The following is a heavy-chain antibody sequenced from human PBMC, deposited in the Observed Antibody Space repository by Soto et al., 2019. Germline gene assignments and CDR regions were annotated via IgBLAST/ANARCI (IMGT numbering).Heavy chain of an antibody. D-gene: IGHD3-3*01. CDR1: GFSLTTSGVG. J-gene: IGHJ4*02. CDR3: AHRVLRTVFGLVTTTAIYFDF. CDR2: IYLDDDK. V-gene: IGHV2-5*02. Sequence: QITLNESGPTQVKPRQTLTLTCTFSGFSLTTSGVGVGWIRQSPGKAPEWLALIYLDDDKRYSPSLKSRLTITKDTSKNQVVRTMADLDPADTATYYCAHRVLRTVFGLVTTTAIYFDFWGQGTPVAVSS.